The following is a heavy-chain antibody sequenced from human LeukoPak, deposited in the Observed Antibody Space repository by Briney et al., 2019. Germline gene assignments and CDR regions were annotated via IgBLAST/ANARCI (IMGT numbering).Heavy chain of an antibody. Sequence: GGSLRLSCAASGFLFSSYGMHWVRQAPGKGLEWVAVMSHDGSDKYYADSVKGRFTVSRDNSKNTLYLEMSGLRAEDTAVYYCAKEGGARGSELNFDYWGQGTLVTVSS. J-gene: IGHJ4*02. V-gene: IGHV3-30*18. D-gene: IGHD3-10*01. CDR2: MSHDGSDK. CDR3: AKEGGARGSELNFDY. CDR1: GFLFSSYG.